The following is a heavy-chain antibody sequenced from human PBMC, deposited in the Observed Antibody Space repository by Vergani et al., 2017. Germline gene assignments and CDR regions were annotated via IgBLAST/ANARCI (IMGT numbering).Heavy chain of an antibody. CDR2: ISSSSSYI. CDR1: GFTFSSYS. Sequence: EVQLVESGGGLVKPGGSLRLSCAASGFTFSSYSMNWVRQAPGKGLEWVSSISSSSSYIYYADSVKGRFTISRDNAKNSLYLQMNSLRAEDTAVYYCARGPPGWLRFGTYYYGMDVWGQGTTVTVSS. D-gene: IGHD5-12*01. V-gene: IGHV3-21*01. CDR3: ARGPPGWLRFGTYYYGMDV. J-gene: IGHJ6*02.